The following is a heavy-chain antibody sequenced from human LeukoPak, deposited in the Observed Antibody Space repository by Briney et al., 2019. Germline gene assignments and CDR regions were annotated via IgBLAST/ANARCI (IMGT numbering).Heavy chain of an antibody. CDR2: IYYSGRT. J-gene: IGHJ1*01. Sequence: SETLSLTCTVSGGSISSSSYYWDWIRQPPGKGLECMGSIYYSGRTYYNMSLKSRVTISIDTSKNQFSLNLNSVTAADTAVYYCARRRYYDSTGYLDWGQGTLVTVSS. CDR1: GGSISSSSYY. V-gene: IGHV4-39*01. CDR3: ARRRYYDSTGYLD. D-gene: IGHD3-22*01.